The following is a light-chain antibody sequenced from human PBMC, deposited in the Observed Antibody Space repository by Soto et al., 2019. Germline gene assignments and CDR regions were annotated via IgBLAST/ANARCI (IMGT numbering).Light chain of an antibody. Sequence: QTVLTQPPSASGSPGQSVTISCTGTSSDVGGYNSVSWYQQHPGKAPKLMIYEVSKRPSGVPDRFSGSKSGNTASLTVSGLQAEDEADYYCSSYAGSTSYVFGSGTQLTVL. CDR3: SSYAGSTSYV. J-gene: IGLJ7*01. V-gene: IGLV2-8*01. CDR2: EVS. CDR1: SSDVGGYNS.